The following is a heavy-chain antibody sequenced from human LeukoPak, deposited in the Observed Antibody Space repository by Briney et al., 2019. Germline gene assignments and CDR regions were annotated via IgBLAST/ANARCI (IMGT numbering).Heavy chain of an antibody. D-gene: IGHD3-10*01. J-gene: IGHJ3*02. CDR3: ARVTTMVRGYAFDI. CDR2: IYYDGST. V-gene: IGHV4-59*01. CDR1: GGSINSYY. Sequence: SEILSLTCTVSGGSINSYYWSWIRQPPGKGLKWIGYIYYDGSTNYNPSLKSRVTISVDTSKNQFSLKLSSVTAADTAVYYCARVTTMVRGYAFDIWGQGTMVTVSS.